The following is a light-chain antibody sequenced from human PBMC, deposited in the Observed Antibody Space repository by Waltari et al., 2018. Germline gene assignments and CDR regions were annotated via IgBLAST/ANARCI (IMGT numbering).Light chain of an antibody. V-gene: IGKV3-11*01. Sequence: EIVLTQSPATLSLSPGERATLSCRASQSVYNYLAWYQQKPGQAPRLLINDASNRATGIPARFNGSGSGTDFTLSITSLEPEDFAVYYCQQRGLGPPTFGQGTKVEIK. J-gene: IGKJ1*01. CDR1: QSVYNY. CDR2: DAS. CDR3: QQRGLGPPT.